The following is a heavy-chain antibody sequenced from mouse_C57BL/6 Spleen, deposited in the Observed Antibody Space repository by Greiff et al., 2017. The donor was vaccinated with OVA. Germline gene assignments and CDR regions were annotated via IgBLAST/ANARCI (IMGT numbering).Heavy chain of an antibody. CDR2: INPGSGGT. Sequence: VQLQQSGAELVRPGTSVKVSCKASGYAFTNYLIEWVKQRPGQGLEWIGVINPGSGGTNYNEKFKGKATLTAEKSSSTAYMQLRSLTSEDSAVYFCARSLYDYDQAFDYWGQGTTLTVSS. D-gene: IGHD2-4*01. V-gene: IGHV1-54*01. CDR3: ARSLYDYDQAFDY. CDR1: GYAFTNYL. J-gene: IGHJ2*01.